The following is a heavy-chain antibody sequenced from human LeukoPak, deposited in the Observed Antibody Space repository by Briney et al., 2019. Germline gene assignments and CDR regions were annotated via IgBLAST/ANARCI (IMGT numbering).Heavy chain of an antibody. CDR2: IFYSGST. CDR3: AKGAFEQWLVQVIPFDY. Sequence: PSETLSLTCTVSGGSISTSSYYWGWVRQPPGKGLEWIGNIFYSGSTYYSPSLKSRVTISLDTSRNQFSLKLNSVTAADTAVYYCAKGAFEQWLVQVIPFDYWGQGTLVTVSS. CDR1: GGSISTSSYY. J-gene: IGHJ4*02. V-gene: IGHV4-39*07. D-gene: IGHD6-19*01.